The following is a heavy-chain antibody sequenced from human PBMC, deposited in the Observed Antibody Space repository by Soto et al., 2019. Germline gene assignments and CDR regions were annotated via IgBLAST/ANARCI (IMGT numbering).Heavy chain of an antibody. CDR2: ISGSGGST. CDR3: AKGRRIAVAGKAYYYYYMDV. D-gene: IGHD6-19*01. V-gene: IGHV3-23*01. Sequence: GSLRLSCAASGFTFSSYAMSWVRQAPGKGLEWVSAISGSGGSTYYADSVKGRFTISRDNSKNTLYLQMNSLRAEDTAVYYCAKGRRIAVAGKAYYYYYMDVWGKGTTVTVSS. J-gene: IGHJ6*03. CDR1: GFTFSSYA.